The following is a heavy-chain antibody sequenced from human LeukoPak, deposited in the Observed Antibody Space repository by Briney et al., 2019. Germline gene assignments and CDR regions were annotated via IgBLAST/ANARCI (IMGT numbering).Heavy chain of an antibody. V-gene: IGHV4-59*08. J-gene: IGHJ5*02. CDR1: GASITTYS. CDR2: FSLGETT. CDR3: AGWDELDWAFGT. Sequence: SETLSLTCSVSGASITTYSWNWLRQSPRKGLEWIGYFSLGETTSYTSSLKSRVTISRDTSKNQVSLKLTSVTAADTAVYYCAGWDELDWAFGTWGPGTLVTVSS. D-gene: IGHD2-21*01.